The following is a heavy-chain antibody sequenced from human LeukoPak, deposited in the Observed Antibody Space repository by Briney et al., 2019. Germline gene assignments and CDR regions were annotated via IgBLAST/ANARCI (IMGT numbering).Heavy chain of an antibody. Sequence: SQTLSLTCTVSGGSISSGSYYWRWIRQPPGKGLEWIGEIYPSGSTNYNPSLKSRVTISVDKSKNHFSLELTSVTAADTAVYYCTCHSGWSGPSEWGQGTLVIVSS. CDR2: IYPSGST. J-gene: IGHJ4*02. CDR3: TCHSGWSGPSE. V-gene: IGHV4-39*07. CDR1: GGSISSGSYY. D-gene: IGHD6-19*01.